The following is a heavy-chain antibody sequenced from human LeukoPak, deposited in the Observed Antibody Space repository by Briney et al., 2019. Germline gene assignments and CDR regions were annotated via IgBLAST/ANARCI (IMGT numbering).Heavy chain of an antibody. CDR3: AKDRWSSDYYAFDI. V-gene: IGHV3-23*01. CDR2: ISGVVGNT. J-gene: IGHJ3*02. D-gene: IGHD3-22*01. Sequence: GGSLRLSCAASGFTFSSYAMTWVRQAPGKGLEWVSLISGVVGNTHYADPVKGRFTISRDNSKNTLYLQMNSLRAEDTAIYFCAKDRWSSDYYAFDIWGQGTMVTVSS. CDR1: GFTFSSYA.